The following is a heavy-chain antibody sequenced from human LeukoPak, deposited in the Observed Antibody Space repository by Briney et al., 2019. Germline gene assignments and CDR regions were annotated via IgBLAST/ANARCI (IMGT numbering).Heavy chain of an antibody. CDR2: INHSGST. Sequence: SETLSLTCAVYGGSFSGYYWSWIRQPPGKGLEWIGEINHSGSTYYNPSLKSRVTISVDTSKNQFSLKLSSVTAADTAVYYCACIAVAGTHFDYWGQGTLVTVSS. CDR3: ACIAVAGTHFDY. J-gene: IGHJ4*02. V-gene: IGHV4-34*01. D-gene: IGHD6-13*01. CDR1: GGSFSGYY.